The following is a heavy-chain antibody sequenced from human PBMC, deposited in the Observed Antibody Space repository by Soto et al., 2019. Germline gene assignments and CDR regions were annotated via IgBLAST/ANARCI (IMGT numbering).Heavy chain of an antibody. D-gene: IGHD3-10*01. V-gene: IGHV3-48*03. Sequence: GGSLRLSCAASGFTFSSYEMNWVRQAPGKGLEWVSYISSSGSTIYYADSVKVRFTISRDNAKNSLYLQMNSLRAEDTAVYYCARQGGFVYGWGSYYTHDAFDIWGHGTMVTVSS. CDR1: GFTFSSYE. CDR2: ISSSGSTI. J-gene: IGHJ3*02. CDR3: ARQGGFVYGWGSYYTHDAFDI.